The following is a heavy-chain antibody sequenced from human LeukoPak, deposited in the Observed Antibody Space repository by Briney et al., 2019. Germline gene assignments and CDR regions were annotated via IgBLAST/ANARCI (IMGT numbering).Heavy chain of an antibody. V-gene: IGHV3-30-3*01. Sequence: GRSLRLSCAASGFTFSSYAMHWVRQAPGKGLEWVAVISYDGSNKYYADSVKGRFTISRDNSKNTLYLQMNSLRAEDTAVYYCARDLTSGSLFDYWDQGTLVTVSS. CDR3: ARDLTSGSLFDY. J-gene: IGHJ4*02. CDR2: ISYDGSNK. D-gene: IGHD1-26*01. CDR1: GFTFSSYA.